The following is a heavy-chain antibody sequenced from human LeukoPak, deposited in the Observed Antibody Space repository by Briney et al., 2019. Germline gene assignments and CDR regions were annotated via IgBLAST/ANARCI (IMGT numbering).Heavy chain of an antibody. CDR3: ARGVSHRAYSSGWFLVGRYFDY. CDR1: AGSFSGNY. Sequence: PSENLSLTCAVNAGSFSGNYWTWIRQPPGEGLEWIGEINHSGTSNSNPSLKSRVAISVDTSKNQLSLKLPSVTATDTAVYYCARGVSHRAYSSGWFLVGRYFDYWGPGTQLTVSS. CDR2: INHSGTS. D-gene: IGHD6-19*01. J-gene: IGHJ4*02. V-gene: IGHV4-34*01.